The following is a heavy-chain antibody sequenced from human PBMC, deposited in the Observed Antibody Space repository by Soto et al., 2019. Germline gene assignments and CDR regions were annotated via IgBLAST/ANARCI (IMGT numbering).Heavy chain of an antibody. CDR2: IYHSGST. D-gene: IGHD6-6*01. CDR3: ARWRYSSSSNYYYMDV. CDR1: SGSISSSNW. Sequence: PSETLSLTFPVSSGSISSSNWGRWVRQPPGKGVEWIGEIYHSGSTNYIPSLKSRVTISVDKSKNQFSLKLSSVTAADTAVYYCARWRYSSSSNYYYMDVWGKGTTVTVSS. J-gene: IGHJ6*03. V-gene: IGHV4-4*02.